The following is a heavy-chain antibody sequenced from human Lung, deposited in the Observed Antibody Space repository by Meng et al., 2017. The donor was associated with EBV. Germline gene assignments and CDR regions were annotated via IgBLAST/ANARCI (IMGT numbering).Heavy chain of an antibody. J-gene: IGHJ4*02. Sequence: QVLLVQSGAGVKKPGASVKVSCQASGYTFTSYGLSWVRQAPGQGLEWIGWISCYNGDTNYAQKLQGRVTMTTDTSTNTAYMDLRGLRSDDTAVYYCARDPSNTSGRYAYFDYWGQGTLVTVSS. CDR3: ARDPSNTSGRYAYFDY. CDR1: GYTFTSYG. V-gene: IGHV1-18*01. D-gene: IGHD6-19*01. CDR2: ISCYNGDT.